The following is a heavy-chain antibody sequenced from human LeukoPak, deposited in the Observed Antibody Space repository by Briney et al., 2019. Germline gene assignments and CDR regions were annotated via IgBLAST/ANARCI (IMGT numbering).Heavy chain of an antibody. CDR3: AKDGLYYDGSAHVYYFDY. Sequence: PGGSLRLSCAASGFTFSGYAMTWVRQAPGKGLEWVSSITGSGDYTCYIDSVKGRFTISRDNSKNILYLQMNSLRGEDTALYYCAKDGLYYDGSAHVYYFDYWGQGTLVAVSS. J-gene: IGHJ4*02. CDR2: ITGSGDYT. CDR1: GFTFSGYA. V-gene: IGHV3-23*01. D-gene: IGHD3-22*01.